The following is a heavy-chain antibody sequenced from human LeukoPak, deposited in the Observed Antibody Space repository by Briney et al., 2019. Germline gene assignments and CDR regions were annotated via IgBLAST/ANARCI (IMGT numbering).Heavy chain of an antibody. J-gene: IGHJ4*02. CDR2: ISFGGDT. D-gene: IGHD2-8*01. CDR3: ARHANGVFDY. Sequence: PSESLSLTCTVSGDSINRRSYYWAWIRRPPGKGLEWIGSISFGGDTDHNPSLRSRVTITEDMSKNHFSLRLTSVTAADTAVYYCARHANGVFDYWGQGTLVTVSS. CDR1: GDSINRRSYY. V-gene: IGHV4-39*01.